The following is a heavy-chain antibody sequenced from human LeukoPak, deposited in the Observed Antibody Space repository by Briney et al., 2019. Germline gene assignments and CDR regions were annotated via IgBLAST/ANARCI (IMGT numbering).Heavy chain of an antibody. V-gene: IGHV3-30*18. Sequence: GGSLRPSCAASGFTFSSYAMHWVRQAPGKGLEWVAVISYDGSNKYYADSVKGRLTISRDNSKNTLYLQMNSLRAEDTAVYYCAKNSGRYYYYYYMDVWGKGTTVTISS. CDR1: GFTFSSYA. CDR3: AKNSGRYYYYYYMDV. D-gene: IGHD1-26*01. J-gene: IGHJ6*03. CDR2: ISYDGSNK.